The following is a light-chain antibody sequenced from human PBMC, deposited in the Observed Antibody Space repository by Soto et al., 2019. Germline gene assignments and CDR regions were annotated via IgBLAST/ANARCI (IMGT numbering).Light chain of an antibody. CDR1: QSVLYSYNNKDY. CDR2: WAS. Sequence: DIVMTQSPDSMAVSLGERVTINCRSSQSVLYSYNNKDYLAWYQQKPGQPPKLLIYWASTRELGVPDRFSGSGSGTDFTLTISSLQAEDVAVYYCQQYDMNPYTFGQVTKLEMK. J-gene: IGKJ2*01. CDR3: QQYDMNPYT. V-gene: IGKV4-1*01.